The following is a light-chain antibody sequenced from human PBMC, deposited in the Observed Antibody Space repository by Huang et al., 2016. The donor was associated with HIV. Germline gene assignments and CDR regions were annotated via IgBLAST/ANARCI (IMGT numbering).Light chain of an antibody. CDR1: QSVSSN. V-gene: IGKV3-15*01. CDR3: QQYNNWPPFT. Sequence: EIVMTQSPATLSVSPGERVTLSCRASQSVSSNLAWYQQKPVQAPRLLIYGASIRAPGRPPRFSGSGSGTEFTLTISSLQSEDFAVYYCQQYNNWPPFTFGPGTKVDIK. CDR2: GAS. J-gene: IGKJ3*01.